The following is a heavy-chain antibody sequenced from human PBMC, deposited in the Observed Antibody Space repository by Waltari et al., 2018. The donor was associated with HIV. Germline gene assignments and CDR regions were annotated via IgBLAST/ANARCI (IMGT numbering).Heavy chain of an antibody. J-gene: IGHJ4*02. Sequence: QVQLQESGPGLVKPSETLSLTCSVSDYSITSGYYWGWIRQSPGRGLEWIGRISHSGTTVYSPSLNSRITRFRNTSKNQFFLKLTSATAADTAVYYCASTYYDLLEGWYFDFWGQGRLVTVSS. CDR2: ISHSGTT. V-gene: IGHV4-38-2*02. CDR1: DYSITSGYY. CDR3: ASTYYDLLEGWYFDF. D-gene: IGHD3-3*01.